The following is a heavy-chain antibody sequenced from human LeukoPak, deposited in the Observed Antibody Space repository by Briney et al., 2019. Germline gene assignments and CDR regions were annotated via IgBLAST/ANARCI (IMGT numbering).Heavy chain of an antibody. CDR2: ISGSGGST. V-gene: IGHV3-23*01. Sequence: GGSLRLSCAASGFTFSGFAMSWVRRTPGKGLEWVSGISGSGGSTYYADSVKGRFTISRDNSKNTLYLQMNSLRAEDTAVYYCAKSDCGSSWVYYYYGMDVWGQGTTVTVSS. CDR1: GFTFSGFA. CDR3: AKSDCGSSWVYYYYGMDV. J-gene: IGHJ6*02. D-gene: IGHD2-15*01.